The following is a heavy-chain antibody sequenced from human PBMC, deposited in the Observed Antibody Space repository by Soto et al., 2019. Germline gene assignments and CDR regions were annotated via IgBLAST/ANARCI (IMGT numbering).Heavy chain of an antibody. V-gene: IGHV2-70*01. CDR3: ARIRDTAMGIDY. CDR1: GFSITTRAMC. Sequence: SGPTLVNPTQTLTLTCTFSGFSITTRAMCVSWIRQPPGKALEWLALIDWADDKYYSTSLKTRLTISKDTSKNQVVLTMTNMDPVDTATYYCARIRDTAMGIDYWGQGTLVTSPQ. J-gene: IGHJ4*02. D-gene: IGHD5-18*01. CDR2: IDWADDK.